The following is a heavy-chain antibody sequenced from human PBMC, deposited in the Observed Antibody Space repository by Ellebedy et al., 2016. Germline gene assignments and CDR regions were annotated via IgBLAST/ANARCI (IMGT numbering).Heavy chain of an antibody. CDR3: ARDSASHLRFSYTDY. D-gene: IGHD4-11*01. Sequence: GESLKISCITSGFSTSGYEMSWVRQAPGKGLEGVSSLRYDSSYTYYAGSVRGRFTISRDNAKDSVFLEMNSLRAEDTAVYYCARDSASHLRFSYTDYWGRGTLIAVSS. J-gene: IGHJ4*02. CDR2: LRYDSSYT. V-gene: IGHV3-21*01. CDR1: GFSTSGYE.